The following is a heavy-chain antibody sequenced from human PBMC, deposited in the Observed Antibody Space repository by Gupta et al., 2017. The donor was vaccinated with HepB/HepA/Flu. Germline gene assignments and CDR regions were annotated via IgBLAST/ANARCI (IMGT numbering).Heavy chain of an antibody. CDR1: GGSISSGRSY. V-gene: IGHV4-39*01. D-gene: IGHD6-19*01. CDR3: ARNFVTVADTWSGMDV. CDR2: IFYTGST. Sequence: QLQLQESGPGLVKPSETLSLTCTIPGGSISSGRSYWGWIRQPPGKGLEWIGSIFYTGSTYYNPSLQSRVTISLDTSKNQFSLKLSSMTAADTAVYYCARNFVTVADTWSGMDVWGQGTTVTVSS. J-gene: IGHJ6*02.